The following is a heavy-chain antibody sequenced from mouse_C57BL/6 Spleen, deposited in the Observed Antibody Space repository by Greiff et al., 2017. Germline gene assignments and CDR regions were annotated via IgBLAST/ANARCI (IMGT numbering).Heavy chain of an antibody. CDR1: GYTFTDYN. CDR2: INPTNGGT. D-gene: IGHD2-2*01. V-gene: IGHV1-22*01. CDR3: ASYGYDIYYYAMDY. Sequence: EVQLQQSGPELVKPGASVKMSCKASGYTFTDYNMHWVKQSHGKSLEWIGYINPTNGGTSYNQKFKGKATLTVNKSSSTAYMELRSLTSEDSAVYYCASYGYDIYYYAMDYWGQGTSVTVSS. J-gene: IGHJ4*01.